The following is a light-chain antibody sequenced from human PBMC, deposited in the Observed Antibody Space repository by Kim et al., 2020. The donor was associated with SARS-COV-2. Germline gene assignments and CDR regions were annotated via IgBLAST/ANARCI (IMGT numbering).Light chain of an antibody. CDR2: GAS. V-gene: IGKV3-15*01. Sequence: EIVMTQSPATLSVSPGERATLSCRASQSVSSNLAWYQQKPGQAPRLLIYGASTRATGIPARFSGSGSGTEFTLTISSLQSEDFAVYYCQQYNNWAYTCGQGTKLEI. CDR1: QSVSSN. J-gene: IGKJ2*01. CDR3: QQYNNWAYT.